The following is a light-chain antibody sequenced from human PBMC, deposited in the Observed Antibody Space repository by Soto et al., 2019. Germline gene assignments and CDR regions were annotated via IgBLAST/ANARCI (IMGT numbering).Light chain of an antibody. CDR3: ATWDDSLNGVV. V-gene: IGLV1-44*01. Sequence: QPVLTQPPSASGTPGQRVTISCSGSSSNIGSNTVNWYQHLPRTAPKLIMYSHNQRPSGVPDRFSGSKSGTSASLAISGLQSEDEADYYCATWDDSLNGVVFGGGTKLTVL. CDR1: SSNIGSNT. CDR2: SHN. J-gene: IGLJ2*01.